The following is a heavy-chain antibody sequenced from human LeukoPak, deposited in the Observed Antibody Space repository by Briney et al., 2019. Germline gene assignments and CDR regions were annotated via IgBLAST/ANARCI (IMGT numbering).Heavy chain of an antibody. J-gene: IGHJ4*02. CDR2: IRYDGSNK. D-gene: IGHD2-15*01. V-gene: IGHV3-30*02. Sequence: GGSLRLSCAASGFTFSTYGMHWVRQAPGKGLEWVAFIRYDGSNKYYADYVKGRFTISRDNSKNTLFLQMNSLRAEDTAVYYCASSGGNREDYFDYWGQGTLVTVSS. CDR3: ASSGGNREDYFDY. CDR1: GFTFSTYG.